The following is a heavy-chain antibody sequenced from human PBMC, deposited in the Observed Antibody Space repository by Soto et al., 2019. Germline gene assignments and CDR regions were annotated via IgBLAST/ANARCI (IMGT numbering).Heavy chain of an antibody. CDR2: INAGNGNT. D-gene: IGHD2-2*02. CDR3: ARARGYCSSTSCYRGGSNWFDP. J-gene: IGHJ5*02. V-gene: IGHV1-3*01. CDR1: GYTFTSYA. Sequence: ASVKVSCKSSGYTFTSYAMHWVRHAPGQRLEWMGWINAGNGNTKYSQKFQGRVTITRDTSASTAYMELSSLRSEDTAVYYCARARGYCSSTSCYRGGSNWFDPWGQGTLVTVSS.